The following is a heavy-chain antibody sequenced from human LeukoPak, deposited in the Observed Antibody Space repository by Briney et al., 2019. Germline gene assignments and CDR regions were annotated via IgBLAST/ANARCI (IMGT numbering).Heavy chain of an antibody. CDR3: TTEVWYGSGSYYKVPDY. J-gene: IGHJ4*02. CDR1: GFTFSNAW. D-gene: IGHD3-10*01. Sequence: GGSLRLSCAASGFTFSNAWISWVRQAPGKGLEWVGRIKSKTDGGTTDYAAPVKGRFTISRDDSKNTLYLQMNSLKTEDTAVYYCTTEVWYGSGSYYKVPDYWGQGALVTVSS. V-gene: IGHV3-15*01. CDR2: IKSKTDGGTT.